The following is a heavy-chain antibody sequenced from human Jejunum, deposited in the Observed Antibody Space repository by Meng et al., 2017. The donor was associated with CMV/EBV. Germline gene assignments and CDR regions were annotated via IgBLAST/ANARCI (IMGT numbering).Heavy chain of an antibody. D-gene: IGHD3-16*02. J-gene: IGHJ4*02. Sequence: KGSGYTFSNCWIGWVRQMPGKGLEWMGIIYPGDSDTRYSPSFQGQVTMSADKSISTAYLQWSSLKASDTAIYYCARLAGGGNYPFDYWGQGTLVTVSS. CDR2: IYPGDSDT. CDR1: GYTFSNCW. V-gene: IGHV5-51*01. CDR3: ARLAGGGNYPFDY.